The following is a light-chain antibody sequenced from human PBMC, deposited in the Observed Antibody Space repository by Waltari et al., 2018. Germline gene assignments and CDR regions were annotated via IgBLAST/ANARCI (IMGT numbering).Light chain of an antibody. CDR2: KAS. J-gene: IGKJ1*01. Sequence: DIQMTQSTSTLSASVGDRVTITCRPSQSISNLLAWYQQKPGKAPKYLISKASNLESGVPSRFSGSGSGTEFTLTISSLQPDDFASYYCQQYNGRFGQGTKVEMK. CDR3: QQYNGR. V-gene: IGKV1-5*03. CDR1: QSISNL.